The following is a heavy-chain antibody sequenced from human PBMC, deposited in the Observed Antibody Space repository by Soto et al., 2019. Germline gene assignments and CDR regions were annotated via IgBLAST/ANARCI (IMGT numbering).Heavy chain of an antibody. CDR3: ARGHTFPNWFHP. V-gene: IGHV1-8*01. Sequence: QVQLVQSGAEVKKPGASVKVSCKASGYTFTSYDINWVRQATGQGLDWMGWMNPNSGNTGYAQKFQGRVTMTTNTSISTAYMDLTSLRSDDTAVYYCARGHTFPNWFHPSGQRTLVTVSS. CDR2: MNPNSGNT. J-gene: IGHJ5*02. D-gene: IGHD3-16*01. CDR1: GYTFTSYD.